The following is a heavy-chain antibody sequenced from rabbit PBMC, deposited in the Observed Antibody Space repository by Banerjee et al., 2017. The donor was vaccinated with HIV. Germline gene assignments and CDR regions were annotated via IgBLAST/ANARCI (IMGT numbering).Heavy chain of an antibody. V-gene: IGHV1S7*01. Sequence: QLVESGGGLVQPGGSLKLSCKASGFDFSTYYVSWVRQAPGKGLEWIGMIGAGKGSTDYASWVNGRFTISSDNAQNTVDLQMNSLTAADTATYFCARDLAGVIGWNFDLWGPGTLVTFS. CDR1: GFDFSTYY. D-gene: IGHD4-1*01. J-gene: IGHJ4*01. CDR3: ARDLAGVIGWNFDL. CDR2: IGAGKGST.